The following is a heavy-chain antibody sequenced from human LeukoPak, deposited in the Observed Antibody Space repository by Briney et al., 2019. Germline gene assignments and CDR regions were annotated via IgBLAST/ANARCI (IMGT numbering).Heavy chain of an antibody. CDR1: GGSISSDY. CDR3: ATFPPGGFFHN. J-gene: IGHJ1*01. V-gene: IGHV4-59*01. CDR2: VSYTGST. Sequence: SETLSLTCTVSGGSISSDYWTWIRQPPGKRLQWIGYVSYTGSTNYDASLKSRVTVSVDTSKNQFSLKLTSVTAADTAVYYCATFPPGGFFHNWGQGTLVTVPS. D-gene: IGHD2-21*01.